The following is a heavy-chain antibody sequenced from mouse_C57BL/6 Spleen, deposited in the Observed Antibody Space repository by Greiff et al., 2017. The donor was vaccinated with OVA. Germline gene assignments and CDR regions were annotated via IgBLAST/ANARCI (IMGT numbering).Heavy chain of an antibody. CDR1: GFTFSDYG. V-gene: IGHV5-17*01. Sequence: EVQGVESGGGLVKPGGSLKLSCAASGFTFSDYGMHWVRQAPEKGLEWVAYISSGSSTIYYADTVKGRFTISRDNAKNTLFLQMTSLRSEDTAMYYCARLATTVVATYYFDYWGQGTTLTVSS. D-gene: IGHD1-1*01. J-gene: IGHJ2*01. CDR3: ARLATTVVATYYFDY. CDR2: ISSGSSTI.